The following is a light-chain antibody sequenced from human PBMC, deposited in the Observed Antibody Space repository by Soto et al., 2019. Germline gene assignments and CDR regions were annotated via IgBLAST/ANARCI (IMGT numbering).Light chain of an antibody. CDR1: QSISIW. Sequence: DIPMTQSPSTLSGSVGDRATITCRASQSISIWLAWYQQKAGKAPKLLIYDASTLENRVPSRFRGSGSGTECNITISGLQPDDFATYYCQQYTTYSYTLGHGTKLQIK. CDR2: DAS. CDR3: QQYTTYSYT. J-gene: IGKJ2*01. V-gene: IGKV1-5*01.